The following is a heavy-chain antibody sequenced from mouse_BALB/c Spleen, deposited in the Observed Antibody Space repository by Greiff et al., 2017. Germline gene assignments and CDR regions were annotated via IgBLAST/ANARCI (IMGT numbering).Heavy chain of an antibody. CDR1: GFTFSSYG. D-gene: IGHD2-1*01. CDR3: ASLYSDWFAY. V-gene: IGHV5-6*01. CDR2: ISSGGSYT. J-gene: IGHJ3*01. Sequence: EVHLVESGGDLVKPGGSLKLSCAASGFTFSSYGMSWVRQTPDKRLEWVATISSGGSYTYYPDSVKGRFTISRDNAKNTLYLQMSSLKSEDTAMYYCASLYSDWFAYWGQGTLVTVSA.